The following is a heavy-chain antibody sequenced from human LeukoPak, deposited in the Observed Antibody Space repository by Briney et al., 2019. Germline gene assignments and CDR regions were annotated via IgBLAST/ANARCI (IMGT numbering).Heavy chain of an antibody. V-gene: IGHV1-18*01. CDR2: ISAYNGNT. Sequence: GASVKVSCKASGYTFTSYGISWVRQAPGQGREWMGWISAYNGNTNYAQKLQGRVTMTTDTSTSTAYMELRSLRSDDTAVYYCARWSSSGWSFYYYYYMDVWGKGTTVTVSS. D-gene: IGHD6-19*01. CDR1: GYTFTSYG. CDR3: ARWSSSGWSFYYYYYMDV. J-gene: IGHJ6*03.